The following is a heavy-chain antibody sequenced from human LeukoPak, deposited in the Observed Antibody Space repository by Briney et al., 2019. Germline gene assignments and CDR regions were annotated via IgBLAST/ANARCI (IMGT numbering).Heavy chain of an antibody. CDR1: GFTFSRFG. J-gene: IGHJ4*02. V-gene: IGHV3-30*03. CDR3: ARNRGGNEFDY. D-gene: IGHD4-23*01. Sequence: GGSLRLSCTASGFTFSRFGMYWVRQAPGKGLEWMAAISYDGSNNYYTNSVKGRFTVSRDNSKNTLYLQMNSLRGEDTAVYYCARNRGGNEFDYWGQGTLVTVSS. CDR2: ISYDGSNN.